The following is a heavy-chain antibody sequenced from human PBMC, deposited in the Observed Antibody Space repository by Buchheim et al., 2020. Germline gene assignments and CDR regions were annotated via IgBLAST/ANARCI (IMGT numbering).Heavy chain of an antibody. CDR2: ISSSGSTI. Sequence: EVQLVESGGGLVQPGGSLRLSCAASGFTFSSYEMNWVRQAPGKGLEWVSYISSSGSTIYYADSVKGRFTIYRDNAKNSLYLQMNSLRAEDTAVYYCARPRGYCSGGSCPLIRYGMDVWGQGTT. D-gene: IGHD2-15*01. CDR3: ARPRGYCSGGSCPLIRYGMDV. J-gene: IGHJ6*02. V-gene: IGHV3-48*03. CDR1: GFTFSSYE.